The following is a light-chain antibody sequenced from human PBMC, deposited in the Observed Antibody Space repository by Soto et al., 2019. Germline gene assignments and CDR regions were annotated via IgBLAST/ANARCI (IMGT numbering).Light chain of an antibody. J-gene: IGKJ2*01. CDR3: QLYVNLYT. CDR1: QSVSNNF. V-gene: IGKV3-20*01. CDR2: GAS. Sequence: EIVLTQSPGTLSLSPGERATLSCRASQSVSNNFLAWYQQKPGQAPRLLIYGASSRATGIADRFSGSGSGTDFTIPISRLEPEDFAVYYFQLYVNLYTFGQGTQLEIK.